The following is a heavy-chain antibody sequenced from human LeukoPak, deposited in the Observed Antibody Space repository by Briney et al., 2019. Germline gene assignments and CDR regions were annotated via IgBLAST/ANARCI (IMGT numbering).Heavy chain of an antibody. V-gene: IGHV1-18*01. Sequence: ASVKVSCKASGYTFTSYGISWVRQAPGQGLEWMGWISAYNGNTNYAQKLQGRVTMTTDTSTSTAYMELRSLRSDDTAVYYCARDLDYDILTGYYRGVDFDYWGQGTLVTVSS. CDR2: ISAYNGNT. CDR1: GYTFTSYG. D-gene: IGHD3-9*01. CDR3: ARDLDYDILTGYYRGVDFDY. J-gene: IGHJ4*02.